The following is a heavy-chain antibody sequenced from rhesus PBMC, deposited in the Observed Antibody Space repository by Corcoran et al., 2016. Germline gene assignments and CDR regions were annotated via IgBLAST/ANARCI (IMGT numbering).Heavy chain of an antibody. J-gene: IGHJ5-1*01. CDR1: GGSISSYY. V-gene: IGHV4-173*01. Sequence: QVQLQESGPGLVKPSETLSLTCAVSGGSISSYYWSWIRQSPGKGLEWIGRISGDGRSTDHSTSPRSRATVSRATSKNHVFLTLTSMTAADTAVYYCVTSPHSGGNYVGRFDVWGPGVLVTVSP. CDR2: ISGDGRST. CDR3: VTSPHSGGNYVGRFDV. D-gene: IGHD1-44*01.